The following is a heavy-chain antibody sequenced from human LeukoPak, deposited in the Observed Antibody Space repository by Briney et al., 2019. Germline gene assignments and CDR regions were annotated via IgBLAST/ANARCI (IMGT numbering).Heavy chain of an antibody. J-gene: IGHJ4*02. CDR3: ARGTTAFDY. CDR2: ISGSGGST. CDR1: GFTFSSYA. Sequence: GGSLRLSCAASGFTFSSYAMSWVRQAPGKGLEWVSAISGSGGSTYYADSVKGRFTISRDNSKNSLYLQMNSLRADDTAVYYCARGTTAFDYWGQGTLVTVSS. D-gene: IGHD1/OR15-1a*01. V-gene: IGHV3-23*01.